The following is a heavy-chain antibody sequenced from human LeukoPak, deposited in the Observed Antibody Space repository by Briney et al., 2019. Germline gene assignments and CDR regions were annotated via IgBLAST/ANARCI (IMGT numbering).Heavy chain of an antibody. CDR1: GGSISSSSYY. V-gene: IGHV4-39*01. CDR3: ARHPYDTTVDY. Sequence: SETLPLTCTVSGGSISSSSYYWGWIRQPPGKGLEWIGSIYYSGSTYYNPSLKSRVTISVDTSKNQFSLKLSSVTAADTAVYYCARHPYDTTVDYWGQGTLVTVSS. J-gene: IGHJ4*02. CDR2: IYYSGST. D-gene: IGHD3-9*01.